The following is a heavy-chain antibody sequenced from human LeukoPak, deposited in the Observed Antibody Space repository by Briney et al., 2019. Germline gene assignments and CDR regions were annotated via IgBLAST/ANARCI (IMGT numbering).Heavy chain of an antibody. CDR3: ASLRERSYYARGFDY. V-gene: IGHV4-34*01. CDR1: GGSFSGYY. Sequence: SETLSLTCAVYGGSFSGYYWSWIRQRPGKGLEWIGEINHSGSTNYNPSPKSRVTISVDTSKTQFSLKLSSVTAANTAVYYCASLRERSYYARGFDYWGQGTLVTVSS. CDR2: INHSGST. J-gene: IGHJ4*02. D-gene: IGHD3-3*01.